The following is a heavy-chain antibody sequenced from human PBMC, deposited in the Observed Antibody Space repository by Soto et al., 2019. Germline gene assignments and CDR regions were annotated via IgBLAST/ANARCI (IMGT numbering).Heavy chain of an antibody. CDR3: ARRQRITLFGVVIAYNRFDP. V-gene: IGHV4-34*01. CDR1: GGSFSGYY. CDR2: INHSGST. J-gene: IGHJ5*02. D-gene: IGHD3-3*01. Sequence: SETLSLTCAVYGGSFSGYYWSWIRQPPGKGLEWIGEINHSGSTNYNPSLKSRVTISVGTSKNQFSLKLSSVTAADTAVYYCARRQRITLFGVVIAYNRFDPWGQGTLVTVSS.